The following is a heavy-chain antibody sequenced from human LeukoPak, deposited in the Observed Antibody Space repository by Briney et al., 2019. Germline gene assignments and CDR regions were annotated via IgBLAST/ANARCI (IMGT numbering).Heavy chain of an antibody. J-gene: IGHJ5*02. Sequence: SQTLSLTCAISGDSVSSNSAAWNWIRQSPSRGLEWLGRTYYRSKWYNDYAVSVKSRMTINPDTSKNQFSLQLNSVTPEDTAVYYCARVEGYSGNPRYNWFDPWGQGTLVTVSS. CDR2: TYYRSKWYN. V-gene: IGHV6-1*01. CDR3: ARVEGYSGNPRYNWFDP. CDR1: GDSVSSNSAA. D-gene: IGHD5-12*01.